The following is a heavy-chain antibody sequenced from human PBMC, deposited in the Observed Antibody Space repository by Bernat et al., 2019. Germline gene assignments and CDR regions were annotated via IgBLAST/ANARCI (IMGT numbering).Heavy chain of an antibody. Sequence: QVQLVQSGAEVKKPGASVKVSCKASGYTFTSYYMHWVRQAPGQGLEWMGIINPSGGSTSYAQKFQGRVTMTRDTSTSTVYMELSSLRSEDTAVYYCARADTMVRGVTITSIDYWGQGTLVTVSS. CDR1: GYTFTSYY. J-gene: IGHJ4*02. CDR3: ARADTMVRGVTITSIDY. CDR2: INPSGGST. D-gene: IGHD3-10*01. V-gene: IGHV1-46*03.